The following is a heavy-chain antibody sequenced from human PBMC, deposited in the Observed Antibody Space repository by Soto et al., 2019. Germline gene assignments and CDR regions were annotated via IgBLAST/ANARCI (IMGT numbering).Heavy chain of an antibody. CDR2: MNPNSGNT. CDR1: GYTFTSYD. CDR3: AREDSYSNWFDP. D-gene: IGHD5-18*01. J-gene: IGHJ5*02. Sequence: GASVKVSCKASGYTFTSYDINWVRQATGQGLEWMGWMNPNSGNTGYAQKFQGRVTMTRNTSISTAYMELSSLRSEDTAVYYCAREDSYSNWFDPWGQGTLVTVSS. V-gene: IGHV1-8*01.